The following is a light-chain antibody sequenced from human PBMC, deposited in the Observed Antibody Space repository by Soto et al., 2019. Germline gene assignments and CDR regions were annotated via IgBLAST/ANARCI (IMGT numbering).Light chain of an antibody. Sequence: QSALTQPPSASGSPGQSVTISCTGTSSDVGGYNYVSWYQQHPGKAPKLMIYEVSKRPSGVPDRFSGSKSGNTASLTVSGLQAEDEADYYCYSIRGTTWLFGGGTKLTVL. CDR2: EVS. J-gene: IGLJ3*02. CDR1: SSDVGGYNY. V-gene: IGLV2-8*01. CDR3: YSIRGTTWL.